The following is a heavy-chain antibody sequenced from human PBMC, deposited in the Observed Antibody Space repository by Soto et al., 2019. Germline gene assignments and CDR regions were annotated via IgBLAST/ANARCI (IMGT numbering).Heavy chain of an antibody. CDR2: ISYDGSNR. Sequence: QVQLVESGGGVVQPGRSLRLSCAASGFTFSDYDMHWVRQAPGKGLEWVAVISYDGSNRYYADSVKGRFTVSRDNSRNTLYLQMNSLRPDDTAVYYCAKGRCISTSCRVSSGMDVWGQGTTVTVSS. J-gene: IGHJ6*02. V-gene: IGHV3-30*18. CDR1: GFTFSDYD. CDR3: AKGRCISTSCRVSSGMDV. D-gene: IGHD2-2*01.